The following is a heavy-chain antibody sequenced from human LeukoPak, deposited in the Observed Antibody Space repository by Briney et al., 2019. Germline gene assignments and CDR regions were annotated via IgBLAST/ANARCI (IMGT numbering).Heavy chain of an antibody. CDR2: IIPIFGTA. V-gene: IGHV1-69*13. J-gene: IGHJ3*02. CDR3: AGATYYYDSSGSDAFDI. CDR1: GGTFSSYA. Sequence: ASVKVSCKASGGTFSSYAISWVRQAPGQGLEWMGGIIPIFGTANYAQKFQGRVTITADESTSTAYMELSSLRSEDTAVYYCAGATYYYDSSGSDAFDIWGQGTMVTVSS. D-gene: IGHD3-22*01.